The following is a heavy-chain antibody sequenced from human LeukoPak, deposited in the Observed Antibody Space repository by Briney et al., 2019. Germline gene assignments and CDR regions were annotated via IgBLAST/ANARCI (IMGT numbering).Heavy chain of an antibody. CDR2: ISYDGSNK. CDR3: AREPYSSSWNDPSFDY. V-gene: IGHV3-30*03. D-gene: IGHD6-13*01. CDR1: GFTFSSYG. Sequence: QTGGSLRLSCAASGFTFSSYGMHWVRQAPGKGLEWVAVISYDGSNKYYADSVKGRFAISRDNSKNTLYLQMNSLRAEDTAVYYCAREPYSSSWNDPSFDYWGQGTLVTVSS. J-gene: IGHJ4*02.